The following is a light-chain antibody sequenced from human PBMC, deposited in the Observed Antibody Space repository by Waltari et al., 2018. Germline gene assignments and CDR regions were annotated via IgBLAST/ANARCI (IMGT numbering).Light chain of an antibody. V-gene: IGKV1-5*03. J-gene: IGKJ1*01. CDR2: KAS. CDR1: QNVNNW. CDR3: QQYNSYSLT. Sequence: DIQMTQSPPALSASWGDRVHSTCRASQNVNNWLAWYQQKPGKPPKLLIQKASSLESGVPSRFSGSGSGTEFALTISDVQPDDCATYYCQQYNSYSLTFGQGTKVEIK.